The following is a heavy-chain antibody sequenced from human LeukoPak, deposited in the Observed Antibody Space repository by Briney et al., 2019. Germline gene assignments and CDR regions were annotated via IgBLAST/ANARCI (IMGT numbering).Heavy chain of an antibody. J-gene: IGHJ4*02. D-gene: IGHD1-1*01. V-gene: IGHV3-9*01. Sequence: GRSLRLSCAASGFTFDDYAMHWVRQAPGKGLEWVSGISWNSGSIGYADSVKGRFTISRDNAKNSLYLQMNSLRDEDTAVYYCARSTGILDYWGQGTLVTVSS. CDR1: GFTFDDYA. CDR3: ARSTGILDY. CDR2: ISWNSGSI.